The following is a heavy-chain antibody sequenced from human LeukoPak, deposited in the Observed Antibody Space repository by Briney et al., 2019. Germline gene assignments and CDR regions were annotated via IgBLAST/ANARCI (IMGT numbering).Heavy chain of an antibody. CDR2: IYYSGST. V-gene: IGHV4-59*01. CDR3: ARGLAAAGTSYFDY. Sequence: PSETLSLTCTVSGGSINSYYWSWIPQPPGKGLEWIGYIYYSGSTNYNPSLKSRVTISVDTSKNPFSLKLSSVTAADTAVYYCARGLAAAGTSYFDYWGQGTLVTVSS. D-gene: IGHD6-13*01. J-gene: IGHJ4*02. CDR1: GGSINSYY.